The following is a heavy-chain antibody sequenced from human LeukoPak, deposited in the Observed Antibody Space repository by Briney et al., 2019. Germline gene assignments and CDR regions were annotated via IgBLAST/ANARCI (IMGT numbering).Heavy chain of an antibody. CDR1: GGSIPSDY. Sequence: SETLSLTCTVSGGSIPSDYWSWIRQPPGKGLESIGYIYYSGSTNYNPSLKSRVTTSVDTSKNQFSLKLSSVTAADTAVYYCARVASVGATRALDYWGQGTLVTVSS. CDR3: ARVASVGATRALDY. J-gene: IGHJ4*02. CDR2: IYYSGST. V-gene: IGHV4-59*01. D-gene: IGHD1-26*01.